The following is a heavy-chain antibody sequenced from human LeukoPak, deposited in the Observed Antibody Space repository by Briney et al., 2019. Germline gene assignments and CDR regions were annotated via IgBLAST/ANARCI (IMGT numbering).Heavy chain of an antibody. J-gene: IGHJ5*02. V-gene: IGHV4-34*01. CDR3: ARHCSSTSCYPTGFDP. CDR2: INHSGST. Sequence: PSETLSLTCTVSGGSISSYYWSWIRQPPGKGLEWIGEINHSGSTNYSPSLKSRVTISVDTSKNQFSLKLSSVTAADTAVYYCARHCSSTSCYPTGFDPWGQGTLVTVSS. D-gene: IGHD2-2*01. CDR1: GGSISSYY.